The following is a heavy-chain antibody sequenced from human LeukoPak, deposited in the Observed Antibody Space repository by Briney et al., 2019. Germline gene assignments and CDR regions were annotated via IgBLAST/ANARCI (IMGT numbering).Heavy chain of an antibody. CDR1: GGTFSSYA. CDR3: ARVRGGGPDAFDI. V-gene: IGHV1-69*04. D-gene: IGHD2-15*01. CDR2: IIPIFGIA. J-gene: IGHJ3*02. Sequence: SVKVSCKASGGTFSSYAISWVRQAPGQGLEWMGRIIPIFGIANYAQKFQGRVTITADKSTSTAYMELSSLRSEDTAVYYCARVRGGGPDAFDIWGQGTMATVSS.